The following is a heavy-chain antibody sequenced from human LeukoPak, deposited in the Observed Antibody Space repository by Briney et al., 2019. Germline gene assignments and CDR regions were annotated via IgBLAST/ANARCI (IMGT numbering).Heavy chain of an antibody. Sequence: GGYLRLSCAASAFTFGSFGMSWVRPAPGKGLEWVSAISDTGGSTFYADSVKGRFTISRDNSKNTLYLQMNSLRAEDTAVYYCAKGRIQSYMAPEYWGQGTLVTVSS. V-gene: IGHV3-23*01. J-gene: IGHJ4*02. CDR1: AFTFGSFG. D-gene: IGHD5-18*01. CDR2: ISDTGGST. CDR3: AKGRIQSYMAPEY.